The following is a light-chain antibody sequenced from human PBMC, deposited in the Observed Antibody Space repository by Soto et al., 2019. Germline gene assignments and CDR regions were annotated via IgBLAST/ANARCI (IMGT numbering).Light chain of an antibody. CDR3: QCYDSSLSDSYV. CDR1: NSNIGADYD. Sequence: QSVLTQPPSVSGAPGQRVTISCTGSNSNIGADYDVPWYQQSPGTAPKLLIYGNRNRPSGVPDRFSGSKSGTSASLAITGLQAEDEADYYCQCYDSSLSDSYVFGTGTKGTVL. V-gene: IGLV1-40*01. CDR2: GNR. J-gene: IGLJ1*01.